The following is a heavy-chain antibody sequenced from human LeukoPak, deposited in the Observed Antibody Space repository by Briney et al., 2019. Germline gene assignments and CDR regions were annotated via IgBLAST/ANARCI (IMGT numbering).Heavy chain of an antibody. V-gene: IGHV3-23*01. D-gene: IGHD5-18*01. CDR1: GFTFSSYA. J-gene: IGHJ4*02. Sequence: PGGSLRLSCAASGFTFSSYAMSWVRQAPRKGLEWVSGISGSGSSTYYADSVKGRFTISRDNSKNTLNLQMNSLRAEDTAVYYCANHSDTAMVYAYWGPGTLVTVSS. CDR2: ISGSGSST. CDR3: ANHSDTAMVYAY.